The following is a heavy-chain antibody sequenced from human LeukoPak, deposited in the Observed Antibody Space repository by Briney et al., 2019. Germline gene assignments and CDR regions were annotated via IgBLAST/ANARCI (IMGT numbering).Heavy chain of an antibody. V-gene: IGHV4-31*03. D-gene: IGHD3-3*01. J-gene: IGHJ6*02. CDR3: ARIAYDALDSYYYGMDV. CDR2: STYSGNT. CDR1: GGSISSGPYY. Sequence: SQTLSLTCTVSGGSISSGPYYWIRIRQHPGKGLEWIGYSTYSGNTYYYPALNSRVTVSLDTSKTQFSLKLSSVTAADTAVYYCARIAYDALDSYYYGMDVWGQGTTVTVSS.